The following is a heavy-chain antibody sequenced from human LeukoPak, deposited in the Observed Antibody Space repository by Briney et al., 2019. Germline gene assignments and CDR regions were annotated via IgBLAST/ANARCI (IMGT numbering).Heavy chain of an antibody. V-gene: IGHV3-23*01. CDR3: AKLLGRIAVAVFDY. CDR1: GFIFSNYG. J-gene: IGHJ4*02. Sequence: PGGSLRLTCAASGFIFSNYGMSWVSQAPGKGLEGVSAISGSGGSTYYADSVKGRFTISRDNSKNTLYLQMNSLRAEDTAVYYCAKLLGRIAVAVFDYWGQGTLVTVSS. D-gene: IGHD6-19*01. CDR2: ISGSGGST.